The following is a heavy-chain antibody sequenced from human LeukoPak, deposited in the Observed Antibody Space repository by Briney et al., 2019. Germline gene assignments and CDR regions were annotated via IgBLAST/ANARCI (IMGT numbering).Heavy chain of an antibody. CDR3: ARPRVNRIAAAGTSAFDT. V-gene: IGHV4-34*01. CDR2: INHSGST. CDR1: GGSFSGYY. J-gene: IGHJ3*02. D-gene: IGHD6-13*01. Sequence: SETLSLTCAVYGGSFSGYYWSWIRQPPGKGLEWIGEINHSGSTNYNPSLKSRVTISVDTSKNQFSLKLSSVTAADTAVYYCARPRVNRIAAAGTSAFDTWGQGTMVTVSS.